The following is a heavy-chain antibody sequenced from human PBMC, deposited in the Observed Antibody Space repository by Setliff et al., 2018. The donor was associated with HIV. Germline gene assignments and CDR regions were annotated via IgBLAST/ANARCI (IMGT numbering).Heavy chain of an antibody. D-gene: IGHD2-15*01. Sequence: PSETLSLTCSVSGGSISGNAWSWIRQPPGKGLEWIGYSSTSGCTNCNPSLESRVTISVDTSKNQVSLNLNSVTAADTAVYYCVRHHDSDFSGEPDWFDPWGQGILVTVSS. CDR2: SSTSGCT. J-gene: IGHJ5*02. V-gene: IGHV4-4*08. CDR1: GGSISGNA. CDR3: VRHHDSDFSGEPDWFDP.